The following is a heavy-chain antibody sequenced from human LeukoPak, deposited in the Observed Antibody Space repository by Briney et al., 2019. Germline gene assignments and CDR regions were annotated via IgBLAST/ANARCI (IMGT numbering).Heavy chain of an antibody. D-gene: IGHD5-18*01. V-gene: IGHV4-39*07. CDR3: AREKIQLWLRTADNDAFDI. CDR2: IYYSGTT. Sequence: PPETLSLTCTVSGGSISSSGYYWGWIRQPPGKGLEWIGIIYYSGTTYYNPSLKSRVTISVDTSKNQFSLKLSSVTAADTAVYYCAREKIQLWLRTADNDAFDIWGQGTMVTVSS. J-gene: IGHJ3*02. CDR1: GGSISSSGYY.